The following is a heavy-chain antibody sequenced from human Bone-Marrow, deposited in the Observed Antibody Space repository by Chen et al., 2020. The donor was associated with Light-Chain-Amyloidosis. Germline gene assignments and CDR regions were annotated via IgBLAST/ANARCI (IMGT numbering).Heavy chain of an antibody. V-gene: IGHV4-34*01. J-gene: IGHJ4*02. CDR1: GGSFSGYF. Sequence: QVQLQQWGAGLLKPSETLSLTCAVYGGSFSGYFWSWIRQPPGKGLGGSGEINQSGSANYNPSLESRVTISLDTSKNQLSLSLNSVTAADTAVYHCATFRAWLGEFDYWGQGTLVTVSS. CDR3: ATFRAWLGEFDY. CDR2: INQSGSA. D-gene: IGHD3-10*01.